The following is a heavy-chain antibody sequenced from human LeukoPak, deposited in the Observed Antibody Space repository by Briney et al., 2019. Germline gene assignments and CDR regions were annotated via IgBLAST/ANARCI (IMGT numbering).Heavy chain of an antibody. Sequence: PGGSLRLSCAASGFTFSSYGMHWVRQAPGKGLEWVAVIWYDGSNKYYADSVKGRFTISRDNSKNTLYLQMNSLRAEDTAVYYCARDGPYYDILTATGTSYFDYWGQGTLVTVSS. J-gene: IGHJ4*02. V-gene: IGHV3-33*01. D-gene: IGHD3-9*01. CDR2: IWYDGSNK. CDR3: ARDGPYYDILTATGTSYFDY. CDR1: GFTFSSYG.